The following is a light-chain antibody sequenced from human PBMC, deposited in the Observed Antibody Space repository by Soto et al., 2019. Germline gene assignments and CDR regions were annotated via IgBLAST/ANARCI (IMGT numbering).Light chain of an antibody. J-gene: IGKJ1*01. V-gene: IGKV1-5*01. CDR1: QSISGW. CDR3: QQYNAYST. Sequence: DIPMTQSPSTLSASVGDRVTITCLASQSISGWLAWYQQKPRKAPKLLIYDASRLQSGVPSRFSGSGAGTEFALTITSLQPDDFATYFCQQYNAYSTFGQGTKVE. CDR2: DAS.